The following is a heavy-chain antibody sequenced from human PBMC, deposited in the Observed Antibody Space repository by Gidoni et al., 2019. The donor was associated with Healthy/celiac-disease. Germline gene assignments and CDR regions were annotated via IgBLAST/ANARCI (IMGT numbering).Heavy chain of an antibody. CDR1: GFTLSNAW. D-gene: IGHD3-22*01. CDR2: IKSKTDGGTT. CDR3: TTITMIVVAPDAFDI. Sequence: EVQPVASGGGLVTPRGSLSLYCADSGFTLSNAWMSWVRPAPGKGLEWVGRIKSKTDGGTTDYAAPVKGRFTISRDDSKNTLYLQMNSLKTEDTAVYYCTTITMIVVAPDAFDIWGQGTMVTVSS. V-gene: IGHV3-15*01. J-gene: IGHJ3*02.